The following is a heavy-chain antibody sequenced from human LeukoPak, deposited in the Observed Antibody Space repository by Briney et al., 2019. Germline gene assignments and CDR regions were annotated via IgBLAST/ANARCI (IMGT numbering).Heavy chain of an antibody. CDR1: GFTFSSYA. J-gene: IGHJ4*02. Sequence: GGSLRLSCAASGFTFSSYAMNWVRQAPGRGLEWVSVLSGSEGSTYYADSVKGRFTISRDNSKNTLYLQMNSLRAEDTAVYYCAKDLYISSSYYFDYWGQGTLVTVSS. V-gene: IGHV3-23*01. CDR3: AKDLYISSSYYFDY. D-gene: IGHD6-6*01. CDR2: LSGSEGST.